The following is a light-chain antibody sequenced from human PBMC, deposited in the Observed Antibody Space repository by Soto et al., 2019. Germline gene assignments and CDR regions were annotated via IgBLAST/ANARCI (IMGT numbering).Light chain of an antibody. CDR3: QSYDSSLSVLYV. CDR1: SSNIGAGYD. CDR2: ANR. V-gene: IGLV1-40*01. Sequence: QSVLTQPPSVSGAPGQRVTISCTGSSSNIGAGYDVHWYQQLPGTAPKLLIYANRNRPSGVPDRFSGSTSGTSASLPITGLQVEDEADYYCQSYDSSLSVLYVFGTGTKVTVL. J-gene: IGLJ1*01.